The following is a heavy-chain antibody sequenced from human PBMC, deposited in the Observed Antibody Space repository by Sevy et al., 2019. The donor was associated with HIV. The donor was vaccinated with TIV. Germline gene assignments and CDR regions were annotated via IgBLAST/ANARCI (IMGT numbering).Heavy chain of an antibody. J-gene: IGHJ6*03. CDR1: GFTFSSYE. Sequence: GGSLRLSCAASGFTFSSYEMNWVRQAPGKGLEWVSYISSSGSTIYYADSVKGRFTISRDNAKNSLYLQMNSLRVEDTAVYYCARDSGPMDVWGKGTTVTVSS. V-gene: IGHV3-48*03. CDR3: ARDSGPMDV. CDR2: ISSSGSTI.